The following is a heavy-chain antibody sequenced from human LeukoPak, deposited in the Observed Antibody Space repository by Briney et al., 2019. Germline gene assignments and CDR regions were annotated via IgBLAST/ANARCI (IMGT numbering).Heavy chain of an antibody. V-gene: IGHV4-59*01. CDR1: GCSISSYY. CDR3: ARDRAPYYDFWSGYDAFDI. J-gene: IGHJ3*02. D-gene: IGHD3-3*01. CDR2: IYYSGST. Sequence: SETLSLTCTVSGCSISSYYWSWIRQPPGKGLEWIGYIYYSGSTNYNPSLKSRVTISVDTSKNQFSLKLSSVTAADTAVYYCARDRAPYYDFWSGYDAFDIWGQGTMVTVSS.